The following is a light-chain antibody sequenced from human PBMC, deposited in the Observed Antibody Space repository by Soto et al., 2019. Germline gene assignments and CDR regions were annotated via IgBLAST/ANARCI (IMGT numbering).Light chain of an antibody. CDR1: SSDVGGFKY. V-gene: IGLV2-8*01. CDR3: SAYAGFNNVL. J-gene: IGLJ2*01. CDR2: EAN. Sequence: QSALTQPPSAPGSPGQSVTISCTGTSSDVGGFKYVSWYQQKSGKAPKLIIYEANERHSGVPDRFSGSKSDNTASLTVSGLQAEDEADYYWSAYAGFNNVLFGGGTKLTVL.